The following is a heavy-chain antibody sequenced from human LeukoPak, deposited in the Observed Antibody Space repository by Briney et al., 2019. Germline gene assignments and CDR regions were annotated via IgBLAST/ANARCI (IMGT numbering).Heavy chain of an antibody. CDR3: ARGRFGSC. J-gene: IGHJ1*01. D-gene: IGHD6-13*01. Sequence: PRGSRRLSCTPSAFTFSGYDMNCVRPAQGKGLEWVSYMSSSGNSIYYADAVKGRFTISRDNAKNSLYLQMNSLRAEDMAVYYCARGRFGSCWGQGTLVTVSS. CDR1: AFTFSGYD. V-gene: IGHV3-48*03. CDR2: MSSSGNSI.